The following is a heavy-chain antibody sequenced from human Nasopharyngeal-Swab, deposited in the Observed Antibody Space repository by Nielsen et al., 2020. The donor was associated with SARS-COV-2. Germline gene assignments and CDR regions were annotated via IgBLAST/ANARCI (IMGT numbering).Heavy chain of an antibody. D-gene: IGHD5-12*01. CDR3: ARDSYYDVGFDS. CDR1: GGFNSSYY. CDR2: IFYNGNT. V-gene: IGHV4-59*13. J-gene: IGHJ4*02. Sequence: GSLRLSCSVSGGFNSSYYWHWIRQTPGKGLEWIGYIFYNGNTKYNPSLKSRITISLDTPMNQFSLKLSSVTAADSAVYFCARDSYYDVGFDSWGPGTLVTVSS.